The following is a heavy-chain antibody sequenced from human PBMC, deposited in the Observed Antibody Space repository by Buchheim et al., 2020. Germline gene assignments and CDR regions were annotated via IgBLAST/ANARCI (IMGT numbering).Heavy chain of an antibody. CDR2: TFYRFKWEN. Sequence: QLQLQQSGPGLVKPSQTLSLTCAISGDSVPSKSAAWSWIRQSPSRGLECLGRTFYRFKWENDYAVSVKSRIIINADTSKNQFSLRLNSVTAGDTGVYYCTRVPVGFWSPDVWGRETT. CDR1: GDSVPSKSAA. V-gene: IGHV6-1*01. J-gene: IGHJ6*02. D-gene: IGHD1-26*01. CDR3: TRVPVGFWSPDV.